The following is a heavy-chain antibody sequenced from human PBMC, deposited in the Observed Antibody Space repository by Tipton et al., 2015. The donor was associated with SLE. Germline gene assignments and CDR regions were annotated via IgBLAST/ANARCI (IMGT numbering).Heavy chain of an antibody. J-gene: IGHJ4*02. D-gene: IGHD3-16*01. CDR3: ARHMITGGEFDY. CDR2: INHSGST. CDR1: GGSFNGYY. Sequence: TLSLTCAVYGGSFNGYYWSWIRQPPGKGLEWIGEINHSGSTNYNPSLKSRVIISVDTSKNQFSLKLSSVTAADTAVYYCARHMITGGEFDYWGQGTLVTISS. V-gene: IGHV4-34*01.